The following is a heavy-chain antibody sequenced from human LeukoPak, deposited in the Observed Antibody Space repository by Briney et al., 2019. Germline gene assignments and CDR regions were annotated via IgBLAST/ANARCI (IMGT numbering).Heavy chain of an antibody. V-gene: IGHV4-39*01. CDR2: IYYSGST. Sequence: SETLSLTCNVSGGSISSSSYYWAWVRQPPGMGLEWIGSIYYSGSTYYEPSLKSRVTISVDTSKNQFSLNLNFVTAADSAVYYCARPSSASGSYYYYYYMDVWGKGTTVTVSS. CDR3: ARPSSASGSYYYYYYMDV. CDR1: GGSISSSSYY. J-gene: IGHJ6*03. D-gene: IGHD6-19*01.